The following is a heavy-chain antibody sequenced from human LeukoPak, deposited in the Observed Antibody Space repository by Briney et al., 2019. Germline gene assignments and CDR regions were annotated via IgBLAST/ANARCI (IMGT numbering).Heavy chain of an antibody. D-gene: IGHD3-10*01. V-gene: IGHV1-69*05. Sequence: GASVKVSCKASGGTFSSYAISWVRQAPGQGLEWMRRIIPIFGTANYAQKFQGRVTITTDESTSTAYMELSSLRSEDTAVYYCARESGSSGPTDSPELVYWGQGTLVTVSS. CDR3: ARESGSSGPTDSPELVY. J-gene: IGHJ4*02. CDR2: IIPIFGTA. CDR1: GGTFSSYA.